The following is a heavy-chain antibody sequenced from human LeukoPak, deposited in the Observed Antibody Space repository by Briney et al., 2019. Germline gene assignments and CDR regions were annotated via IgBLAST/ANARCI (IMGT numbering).Heavy chain of an antibody. Sequence: PGGSLRLSCAASGFTFSCYAMTCVRQAPGKGLEWVSAITAGGGTTYYADSLKGRFTISRDNSRNTLYLQMNSLRAEDSTLYYCSKYPGYMDVLGKGTTVTVSS. J-gene: IGHJ6*03. CDR2: ITAGGGTT. CDR1: GFTFSCYA. CDR3: SKYPGYMDV. V-gene: IGHV3-23*01.